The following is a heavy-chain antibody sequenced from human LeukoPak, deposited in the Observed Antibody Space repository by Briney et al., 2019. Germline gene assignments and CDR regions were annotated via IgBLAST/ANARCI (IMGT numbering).Heavy chain of an antibody. D-gene: IGHD6-13*01. J-gene: IGHJ3*02. Sequence: PGGSLRLSCAASGFTFSSYGMHWVRQAPGKGLEWVAVIWYDGSNKYYADSVKGRFTISRDNSKNTLYLQMNSLRAEDTAVYYCARDPRSIAAAGTENAFDIWGQGTMVTVSS. CDR1: GFTFSSYG. CDR2: IWYDGSNK. V-gene: IGHV3-33*01. CDR3: ARDPRSIAAAGTENAFDI.